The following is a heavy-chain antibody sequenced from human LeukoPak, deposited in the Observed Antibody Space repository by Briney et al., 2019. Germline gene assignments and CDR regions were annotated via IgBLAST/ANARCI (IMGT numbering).Heavy chain of an antibody. Sequence: PSDTLSHSCSVSGDSRRPFYCNWVRQPPGQGQQWIGYMSDSGSPNFHPSLKGRVTTSVDASKRQFSLRLTSVTAADTAVYYCAKVSAVIVSGVERLGADFEYWGQGVLVTVSS. CDR3: AKVSAVIVSGVERLGADFEY. D-gene: IGHD3-3*01. CDR2: MSDSGSP. CDR1: GDSRRPFY. J-gene: IGHJ4*02. V-gene: IGHV4-59*07.